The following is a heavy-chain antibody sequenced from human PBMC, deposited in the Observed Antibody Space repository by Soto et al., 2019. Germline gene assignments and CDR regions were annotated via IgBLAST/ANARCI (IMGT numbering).Heavy chain of an antibody. CDR2: IYYSGST. CDR1: GGSISSYY. J-gene: IGHJ6*03. V-gene: IGHV4-59*01. D-gene: IGHD2-2*01. CDR3: AREVGGSTSWVNGYYYYMDV. Sequence: SETLSLTCTVSGGSISSYYWSWIRQPPGKGLEWIGYIYYSGSTNYNPSLKSRVTISVDTSKNQFSLKLSSVTAADTAVYYCAREVGGSTSWVNGYYYYMDVWGKGTTVTVSS.